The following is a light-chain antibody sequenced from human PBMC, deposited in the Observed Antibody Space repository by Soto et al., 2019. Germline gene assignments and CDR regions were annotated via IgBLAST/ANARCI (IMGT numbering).Light chain of an antibody. CDR3: ATWDDGLYGPV. J-gene: IGLJ3*02. Sequence: QSVLTQPPSASGTPGQRVTISCYGSSSNIGTNPVQWYLQLPGTAPNLLIYSDNERPSGVPDRFSGSKSGTSASLATSGLQSEEEEDYHCATWDDGLYGPVFGGGTKLTVL. CDR2: SDN. CDR1: SSNIGTNP. V-gene: IGLV1-44*01.